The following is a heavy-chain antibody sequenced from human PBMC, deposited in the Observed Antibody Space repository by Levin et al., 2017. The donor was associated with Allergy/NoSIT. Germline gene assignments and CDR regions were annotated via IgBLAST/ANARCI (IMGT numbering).Heavy chain of an antibody. CDR1: GFTFSSYW. J-gene: IGHJ6*02. V-gene: IGHV3-7*01. CDR2: IKQDGSEK. CDR3: ARDTVFGVVNPRSRYGMDV. Sequence: GASVKVSCAASGFTFSSYWMSWVRQAPGKGLEWVANIKQDGSEKYYVDSVKGRFTISRDNAKNSLYLQMNSLRAEDTAVYYCARDTVFGVVNPRSRYGMDVWGQGTTVTVSS. D-gene: IGHD3-3*01.